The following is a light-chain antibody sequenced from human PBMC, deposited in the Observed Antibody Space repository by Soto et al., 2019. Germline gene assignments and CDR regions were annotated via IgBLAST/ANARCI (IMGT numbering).Light chain of an antibody. CDR1: QNVRSY. Sequence: DTQMTQSPSSLSASVGDRVTISCRASQNVRSYLNWYQQKPGKAPKLLIYETSTLESDVPSRFSGDGYGTEFTLSISSLGPEDFETYYCQQTFSLPRSFGPGTKVEV. CDR3: QQTFSLPRS. J-gene: IGKJ1*01. CDR2: ETS. V-gene: IGKV1-39*01.